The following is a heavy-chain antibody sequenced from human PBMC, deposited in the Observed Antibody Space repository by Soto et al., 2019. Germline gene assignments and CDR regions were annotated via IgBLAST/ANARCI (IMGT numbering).Heavy chain of an antibody. CDR3: ARVAY. Sequence: WGSLRLSCEASGFTFSRVSMNWFRQVPGKGLEWVASISSASSETWYADSVKGRFIISRDNAQNSLFLQMNTLRPEDSAIYYCARVAYRGPGTQVTVSS. CDR1: GFTFSRVS. J-gene: IGHJ4*02. V-gene: IGHV3-21*01. CDR2: ISSASSET.